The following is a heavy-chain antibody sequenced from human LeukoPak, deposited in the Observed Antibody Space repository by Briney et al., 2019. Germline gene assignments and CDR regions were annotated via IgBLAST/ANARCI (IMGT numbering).Heavy chain of an antibody. V-gene: IGHV4-59*08. Sequence: SGTLSLTCTVSGGSISSNYWSWIRQPPGKGLEWIGYMYYSGSTNYNPSLKSRVTISVDTSKNQFSLKLSSVTAADTAVYYCTRDYGDYPNPPTGGQGTLVTVSS. CDR2: MYYSGST. CDR3: TRDYGDYPNPPT. J-gene: IGHJ4*02. D-gene: IGHD4-17*01. CDR1: GGSISSNY.